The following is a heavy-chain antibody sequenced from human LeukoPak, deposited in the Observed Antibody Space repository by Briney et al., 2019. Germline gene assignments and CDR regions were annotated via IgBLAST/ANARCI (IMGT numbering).Heavy chain of an antibody. Sequence: ASEKVSCKASGYTFTGYYMHWVRQAPGQGLEWMGWISAYNGNTNYAQKLQGRVTMTTDTSTSTAYMELRSLRSDDTAVYYCARGYGDYDYFDYWGQGTLVTVSS. D-gene: IGHD4-17*01. CDR3: ARGYGDYDYFDY. V-gene: IGHV1-18*04. CDR2: ISAYNGNT. J-gene: IGHJ4*02. CDR1: GYTFTGYY.